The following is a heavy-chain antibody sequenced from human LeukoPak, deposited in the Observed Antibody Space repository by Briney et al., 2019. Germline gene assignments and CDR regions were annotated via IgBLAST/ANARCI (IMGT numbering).Heavy chain of an antibody. Sequence: GGSLRLSCAASGFTFSSYSMSWIRQAPGKGLEWVSYISSSGSTIYYADSVKGRFTISRDNAKNSLYLQMNSLRAEDTAVYYCARYLVRGVEAFDIWGQGTMVTVSS. D-gene: IGHD3-10*01. CDR3: ARYLVRGVEAFDI. V-gene: IGHV3-48*04. CDR1: GFTFSSYS. J-gene: IGHJ3*02. CDR2: ISSSGSTI.